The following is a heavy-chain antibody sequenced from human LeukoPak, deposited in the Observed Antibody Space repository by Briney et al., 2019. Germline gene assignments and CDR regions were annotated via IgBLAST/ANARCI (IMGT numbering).Heavy chain of an antibody. CDR1: GGSISSSGYY. CDR2: IYYSGST. V-gene: IGHV4-31*03. CDR3: ARGGLAAVGIAEYFQH. J-gene: IGHJ1*01. Sequence: SETLSLTCTVSGGSISSSGYYWSWIRQHPGKGLEWIGYIYYSGSTYYNPSLKRRVTISVDTSKNQFSLKLKSVTAADTAVYYCARGGLAAVGIAEYFQHWGQGTLVTVSS. D-gene: IGHD6-13*01.